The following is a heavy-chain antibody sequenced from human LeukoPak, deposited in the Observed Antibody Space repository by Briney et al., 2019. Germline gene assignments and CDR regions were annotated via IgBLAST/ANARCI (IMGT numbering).Heavy chain of an antibody. CDR2: MNPNSGNT. J-gene: IGHJ4*02. Sequence: ASVKVSCKASGYTFTSYDINWVRQATGQGLEWMGWMNPNSGNTGYAQKFQGRVTMTRNTSISTTYMELSSLRSEGTAVYYCATDESPMVRGAYWGQGTLVTVSS. CDR3: ATDESPMVRGAY. V-gene: IGHV1-8*01. D-gene: IGHD3-10*01. CDR1: GYTFTSYD.